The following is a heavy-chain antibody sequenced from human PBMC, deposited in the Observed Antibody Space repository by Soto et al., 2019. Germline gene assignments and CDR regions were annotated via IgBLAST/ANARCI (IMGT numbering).Heavy chain of an antibody. CDR2: IYYSGST. Sequence: SETLSLTCTVSGGSISSGDYYWSWIRQPPGKGLEWIGYIYYSGSTYYNPSLKSRVTISEDTSKNQFSLKLSSVTAADTAVYYCASSEACGWGSWFDPWGQGTLVTVSS. D-gene: IGHD3-16*01. J-gene: IGHJ5*02. CDR1: GGSISSGDYY. V-gene: IGHV4-30-4*01. CDR3: ASSEACGWGSWFDP.